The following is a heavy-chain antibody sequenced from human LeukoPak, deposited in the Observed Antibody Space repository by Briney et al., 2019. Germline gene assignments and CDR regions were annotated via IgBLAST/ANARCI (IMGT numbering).Heavy chain of an antibody. Sequence: SVKVSCKASGGTFSSYAISWVRQAPGQGLEWMGGIIPIFGTANYAQKFQGRVTITADESTSTAYMELSSLRSEDTAVYYCACCSSTSCPTEDWYFDLWGRGTLVTVSS. V-gene: IGHV1-69*13. D-gene: IGHD2-2*01. CDR1: GGTFSSYA. CDR2: IIPIFGTA. CDR3: ACCSSTSCPTEDWYFDL. J-gene: IGHJ2*01.